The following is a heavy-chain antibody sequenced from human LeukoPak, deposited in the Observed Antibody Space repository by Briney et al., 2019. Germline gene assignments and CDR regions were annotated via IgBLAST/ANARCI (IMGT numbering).Heavy chain of an antibody. CDR1: GFTFSSYG. D-gene: IGHD5-24*01. CDR2: IRYDGSNK. CDR3: AKEQRRDPKGDGPLGY. V-gene: IGHV3-30*02. Sequence: PGGSLRLSCAASGFTFSSYGMHWVRQAPGKGLEWVAFIRYDGSNKYYADSVKGRFTISRDNSKNTLYLQMNSLRAEDTAVYYCAKEQRRDPKGDGPLGYWGQGTLVTVSS. J-gene: IGHJ4*02.